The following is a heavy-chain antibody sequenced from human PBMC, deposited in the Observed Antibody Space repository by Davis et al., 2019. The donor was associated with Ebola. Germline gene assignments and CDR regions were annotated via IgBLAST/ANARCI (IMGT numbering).Heavy chain of an antibody. D-gene: IGHD2-2*03. CDR2: ISYDGSNK. J-gene: IGHJ4*02. CDR3: ARDLSWILFDY. V-gene: IGHV3-30*03. Sequence: GESLKISCAASGFTFSSYGMHWVRQAPGKGLEWVAVISYDGSNKYYADSVKGRFTISRDNSKNTPYLQMNSLRAEDTAVYYCARDLSWILFDYWGQGTLVTVS. CDR1: GFTFSSYG.